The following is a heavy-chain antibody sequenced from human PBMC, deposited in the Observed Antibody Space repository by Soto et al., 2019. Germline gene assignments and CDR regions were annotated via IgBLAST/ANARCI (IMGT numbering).Heavy chain of an antibody. CDR2: ISAYKGNT. Sequence: ASVKVSCQASGYTFTSYGTSWVRQAPAQGLEWMRLISAYKGNTTYAQKLQGRVTMTTDTFTSTAYMELRGLRSDDTAVYYCASLPVGYCSGGSCYEVGVFDIWGQGTMVTVSS. D-gene: IGHD2-15*01. V-gene: IGHV1-18*01. J-gene: IGHJ3*02. CDR1: GYTFTSYG. CDR3: ASLPVGYCSGGSCYEVGVFDI.